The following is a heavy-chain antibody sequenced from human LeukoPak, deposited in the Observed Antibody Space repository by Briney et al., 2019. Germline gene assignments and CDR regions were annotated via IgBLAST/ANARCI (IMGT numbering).Heavy chain of an antibody. D-gene: IGHD3-22*01. CDR3: ARFSYYYDSSGYYNLDY. CDR2: ILYDGSKK. CDR1: GFTFSTYP. J-gene: IGHJ4*02. V-gene: IGHV3-30-3*01. Sequence: HPGGSLRLSCAASGFTFSTYPMHWVRQAPGKGLEWVALILYDGSKKYYADSVKGRFTTSRDNAKNSLYLQMNSLRAEDTAVYYCARFSYYYDSSGYYNLDYWGQGTLVTVSS.